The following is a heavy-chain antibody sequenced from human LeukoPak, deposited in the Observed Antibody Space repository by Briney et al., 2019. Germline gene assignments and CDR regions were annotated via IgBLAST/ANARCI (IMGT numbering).Heavy chain of an antibody. Sequence: GGSLRLSCAASGFTFSSYGMHWVRQAPGKGLEWVAVISYDGSNKYYADSVKGRFTISRDNAKNSLYLQMNSLRAEDTAVYYCARLAVAAAGIGSDYWGQGTLVTVSS. CDR1: GFTFSSYG. CDR3: ARLAVAAAGIGSDY. D-gene: IGHD6-13*01. CDR2: ISYDGSNK. J-gene: IGHJ4*02. V-gene: IGHV3-30*03.